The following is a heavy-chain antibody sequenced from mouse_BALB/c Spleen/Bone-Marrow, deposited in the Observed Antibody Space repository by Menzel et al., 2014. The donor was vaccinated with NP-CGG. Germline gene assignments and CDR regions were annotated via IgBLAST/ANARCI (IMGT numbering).Heavy chain of an antibody. CDR1: GYTFTSYT. J-gene: IGHJ3*01. CDR2: INPSSGYT. CDR3: AREGYGNYAY. Sequence: VQLQESGAELARPGASVKMSCKASGYTFTSYTMHWVKQRPGQGLEWIGYINPSSGYTNYNQKFKDKATLTADKSSSTAYMQLSSLTSENSAVYYCAREGYGNYAYWGQGTLVTVSA. D-gene: IGHD2-10*02. V-gene: IGHV1-4*01.